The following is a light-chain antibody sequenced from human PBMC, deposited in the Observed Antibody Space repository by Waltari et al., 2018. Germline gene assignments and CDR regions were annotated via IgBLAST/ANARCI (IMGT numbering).Light chain of an antibody. Sequence: EIVFTQSPRTLSFSPGESAALSCRASQSVSSNYLAWYQQKPGQAPRLLIFGALSRATGIPDRFRGRGSGTDFTLTISGLEPEDFAVYYCQQYARSPITFGQGTKLEMK. CDR1: QSVSSNY. J-gene: IGKJ2*01. CDR3: QQYARSPIT. CDR2: GAL. V-gene: IGKV3-20*01.